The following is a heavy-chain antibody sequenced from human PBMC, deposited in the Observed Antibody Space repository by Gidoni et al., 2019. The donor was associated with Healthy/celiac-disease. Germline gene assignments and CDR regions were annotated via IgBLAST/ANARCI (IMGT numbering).Heavy chain of an antibody. V-gene: IGHV3-48*02. D-gene: IGHD6-13*01. Sequence: EVQLVESGGGLVQPGGSLRLSCAASGFTFSSYSMNWVRQAPGKGLEWVSYISSSSSTIYYADSVKGRFTISRDNAKNSLYLQMNSLRDEDTAVYYCARDGSVAYSSSWSPDYWGQGTLVTVSS. CDR2: ISSSSSTI. CDR3: ARDGSVAYSSSWSPDY. J-gene: IGHJ4*02. CDR1: GFTFSSYS.